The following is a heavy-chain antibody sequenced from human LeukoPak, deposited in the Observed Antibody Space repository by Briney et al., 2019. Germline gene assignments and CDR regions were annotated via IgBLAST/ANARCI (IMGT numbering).Heavy chain of an antibody. CDR2: IYYSGST. Sequence: ASETLSLTCTVSGGSISNYYWSWIRQPPGKGLEWIGYIYYSGSTSYNPSLKSRVIISVDTSKNQFSLKLSSVAAADTAVYYCARDYGDYFDYWGQGTLVTVSS. D-gene: IGHD4-17*01. V-gene: IGHV4-59*01. CDR3: ARDYGDYFDY. CDR1: GGSISNYY. J-gene: IGHJ4*02.